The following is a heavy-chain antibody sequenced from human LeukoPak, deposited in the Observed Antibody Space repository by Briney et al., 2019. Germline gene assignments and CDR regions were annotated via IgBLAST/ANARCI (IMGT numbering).Heavy chain of an antibody. CDR3: ARDKNSGSFDY. Sequence: SQTLSLTCTVSGGSISSGGYYWTWIRQHPGKGLEYIGYIYYTGSTYSNPSLKSRVTISVDTSKNQFSLKLSSVTAADTAMYYCARDKNSGSFDYWGQGTLVTV. V-gene: IGHV4-31*03. J-gene: IGHJ4*02. CDR2: IYYTGST. D-gene: IGHD3-10*01. CDR1: GGSISSGGYY.